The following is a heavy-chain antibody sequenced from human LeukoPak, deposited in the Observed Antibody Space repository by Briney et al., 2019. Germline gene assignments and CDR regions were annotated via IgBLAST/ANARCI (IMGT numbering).Heavy chain of an antibody. V-gene: IGHV3-66*01. D-gene: IGHD5-12*01. Sequence: PGGSLRLSCAASGFTVSSSYMSWVRQAPGKGLEWVSVIYSGGSTYYADSVKGRFTISRDNSKNTPYLQMNSLRAEDTAVYYCARTTTQRGYRYFDYWGQGTLVTVSS. CDR1: GFTVSSSY. J-gene: IGHJ4*02. CDR3: ARTTTQRGYRYFDY. CDR2: IYSGGST.